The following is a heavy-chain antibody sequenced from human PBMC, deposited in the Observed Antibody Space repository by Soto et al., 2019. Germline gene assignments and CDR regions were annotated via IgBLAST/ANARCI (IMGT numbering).Heavy chain of an antibody. CDR1: GFTFSSYA. CDR3: ARYGSCHYFDY. CDR2: ISASGGST. Sequence: EVQLLESGGGMVQPGGSLRLSCAASGFTFSSYAMSWVRQAPGKGLEWVSGISASGGSTYYADFVKGRFTISRDNSKNTLYLQMNSLRAEDTALFYCARYGSCHYFDYWGQGALVTVSS. D-gene: IGHD1-26*01. V-gene: IGHV3-23*01. J-gene: IGHJ4*02.